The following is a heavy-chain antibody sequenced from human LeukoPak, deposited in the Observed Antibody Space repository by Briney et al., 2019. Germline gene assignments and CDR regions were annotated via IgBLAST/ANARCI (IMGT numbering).Heavy chain of an antibody. V-gene: IGHV4-39*01. J-gene: IGHJ4*02. D-gene: IGHD3-9*01. Sequence: PSETLSLTCSVSGDSISSDYFWSWIRQSPGKGLEWIARIYYNERTYYNPSLRSRVTISADTSKNQLFLRLTSVTAADTAVYYCARHAETTDILTGLSLWGQGTLVTVSS. CDR1: GDSISSDYF. CDR3: ARHAETTDILTGLSL. CDR2: IYYNERT.